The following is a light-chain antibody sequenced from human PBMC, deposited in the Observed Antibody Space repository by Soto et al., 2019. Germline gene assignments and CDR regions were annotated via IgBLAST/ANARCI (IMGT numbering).Light chain of an antibody. CDR3: QQYGNSPPYT. Sequence: EIVLTQSPGTLSLSPGERATLSCRASQSVSSTYLAWYRQKPGQAPRLLIYGASSRATGIPDRFSGSGSGTDFTLTISRLETEDFAVYYCQQYGNSPPYTFGQGTKLEIK. CDR1: QSVSSTY. J-gene: IGKJ2*01. V-gene: IGKV3-20*01. CDR2: GAS.